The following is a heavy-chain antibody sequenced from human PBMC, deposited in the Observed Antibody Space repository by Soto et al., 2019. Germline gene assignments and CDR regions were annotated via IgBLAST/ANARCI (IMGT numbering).Heavy chain of an antibody. J-gene: IGHJ6*02. V-gene: IGHV1-69*13. CDR3: ASPSITIFGVVTRGMDV. CDR1: GGTFSSYA. CDR2: IIPIFGTA. Sequence: SVKVSCKASGGTFSSYAISWVRQAPGQGLEWMGGIIPIFGTANYAQKFQGRVTITADESTSTAYMELSSLRSEDTAVYYCASPSITIFGVVTRGMDVWGQGTTVTVSS. D-gene: IGHD3-3*01.